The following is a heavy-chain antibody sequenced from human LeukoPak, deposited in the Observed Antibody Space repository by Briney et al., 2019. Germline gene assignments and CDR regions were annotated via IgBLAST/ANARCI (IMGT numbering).Heavy chain of an antibody. CDR1: GFTFNNYA. V-gene: IGHV3-23*01. CDR3: AKSTSSWERVDY. CDR2: IGGKSGRT. Sequence: GGSLRLSCAASGFTFNNYAMSWVRQAPGKGLEWVSSIGGKSGRTYYADSVKGRFSISRDNSNNTLYLQMNSLRAEDAAVYYCAKSTSSWERVDYWGQGTLVTVSS. J-gene: IGHJ4*02. D-gene: IGHD6-13*01.